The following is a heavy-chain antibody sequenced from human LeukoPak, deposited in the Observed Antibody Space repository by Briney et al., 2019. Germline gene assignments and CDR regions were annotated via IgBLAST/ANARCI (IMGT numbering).Heavy chain of an antibody. Sequence: QSGGSLRLSCAASGFTFSSYDMHWVRQATGKGLEWVSAIGSAGDTYYPGSVKGRFTISRENAKNSLYLHMNSLRAGDTAVYYCARAIVGATLDYWGQGTLVTVSS. CDR1: GFTFSSYD. CDR2: IGSAGDT. CDR3: ARAIVGATLDY. D-gene: IGHD1-26*01. J-gene: IGHJ4*02. V-gene: IGHV3-13*04.